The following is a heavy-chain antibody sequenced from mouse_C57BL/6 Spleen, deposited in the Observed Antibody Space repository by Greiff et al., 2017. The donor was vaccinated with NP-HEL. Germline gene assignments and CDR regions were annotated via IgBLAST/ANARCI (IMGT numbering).Heavy chain of an antibody. CDR2: IYPGDGDT. Sequence: QVQLQQSGPELVKPGASVKISCKASGYAFSSSWMNWVKQRPGKGLEWIGRIYPGDGDTNYNGKFKGKATLTADKSSSTAYMQLSSLTSEDSAVYFCAYGSSHMAWFAYWGQGTLVTVSA. CDR1: GYAFSSSW. J-gene: IGHJ3*01. D-gene: IGHD1-1*01. V-gene: IGHV1-82*01. CDR3: AYGSSHMAWFAY.